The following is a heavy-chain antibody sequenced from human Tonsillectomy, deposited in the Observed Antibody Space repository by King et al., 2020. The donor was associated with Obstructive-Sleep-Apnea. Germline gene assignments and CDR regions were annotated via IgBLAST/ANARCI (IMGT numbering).Heavy chain of an antibody. D-gene: IGHD3-10*01. CDR1: GGPISNDNYY. V-gene: IGHV4-39*01. CDR3: ARLNYY. J-gene: IGHJ4*02. Sequence: QLQESGPGLVKPSETLSLPCNVSGGPISNDNYYWGWIRQPPGQGLEWIGSIYYSGNTYYNPSLKSRITIAVDTSNNQFSLKLASVSAADPAVYYCARLNYYWGQGILVIVSS. CDR2: IYYSGNT.